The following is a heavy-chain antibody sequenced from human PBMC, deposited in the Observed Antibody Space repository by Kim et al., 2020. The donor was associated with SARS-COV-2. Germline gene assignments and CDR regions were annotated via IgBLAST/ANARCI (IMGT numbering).Heavy chain of an antibody. D-gene: IGHD5-18*01. V-gene: IGHV4-34*01. CDR3: AGTSVRGYVFG. CDR2: VSHSGDT. CDR1: GGSFSDYS. J-gene: IGHJ6*04. Sequence: SETLSLTCAVYGGSFSDYSWSWIRQSPEKGLEWIGEVSHSGDTNYNPSLSSRVTISVDTSKNQFSLKVNSVTAADMAVYFCAGTSVRGYVFGRGEGTTVTVSS.